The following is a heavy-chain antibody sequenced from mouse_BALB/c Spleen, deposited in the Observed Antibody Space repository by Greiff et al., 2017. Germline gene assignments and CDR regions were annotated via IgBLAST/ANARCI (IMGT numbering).Heavy chain of an antibody. CDR2: ISCYNCAT. CDR3: ARGALRGNYDY. Sequence: LVKTGASVKISCKASGYSFTGYYMHWVKQSHGKSLEWIGYISCYNCATSYNQKFKGKATFTVDTSSSTAYMQFNSLTSEDSAVYYCARGALRGNYDYWGQGTTLTVSS. D-gene: IGHD2-1*01. CDR1: GYSFTGYY. V-gene: IGHV1S34*01. J-gene: IGHJ2*01.